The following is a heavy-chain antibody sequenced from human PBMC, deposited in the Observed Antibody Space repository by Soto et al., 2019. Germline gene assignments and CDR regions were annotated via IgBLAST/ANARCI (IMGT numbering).Heavy chain of an antibody. D-gene: IGHD4-17*01. V-gene: IGHV4-59*12. CDR3: ARAWTSNLVTTFPWFDP. J-gene: IGHJ5*02. Sequence: PXXTLSLTCTVSGGAISTYYRNWIRQPPGKGLEWIGYIYYSGSTNYTPSLKSRVTISVDTSKNQFSLKLSSVTAAETAVYYCARAWTSNLVTTFPWFDPWGQGTLVTVSS. CDR1: GGAISTYY. CDR2: IYYSGST.